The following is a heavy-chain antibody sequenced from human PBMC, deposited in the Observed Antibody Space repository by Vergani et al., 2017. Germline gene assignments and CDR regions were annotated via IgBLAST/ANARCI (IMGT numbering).Heavy chain of an antibody. V-gene: IGHV3-33*05. CDR2: ISYDGSKT. D-gene: IGHD3-16*01. Sequence: QVQLVESGGGVVQPGTSLRLSCEASGFKFSQFGMHWVRQGPGKGLEWVAFISYDGSKTQYADSEQGRVPISREKSKNTVGLEMSSLRVDDTATYYCARDVWDCSGISCFLRAGEFYYMDVWGQGTTVTVSS. CDR3: ARDVWDCSGISCFLRAGEFYYMDV. CDR1: GFKFSQFG. J-gene: IGHJ6*03.